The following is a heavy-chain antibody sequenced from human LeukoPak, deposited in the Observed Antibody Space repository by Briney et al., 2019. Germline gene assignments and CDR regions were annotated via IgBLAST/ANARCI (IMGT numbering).Heavy chain of an antibody. Sequence: SETLSLTCAVYGGSFSGYYWSGIRQPPWKGLEWIGEINHSGSTNYNPSLKSRVTISVDTSKNKFFLKLSSVTAADTAVYYCARNGIYSSSNWFDPWGQGTLVTVSS. CDR2: INHSGST. CDR3: ARNGIYSSSNWFDP. D-gene: IGHD6-13*01. V-gene: IGHV4-34*01. J-gene: IGHJ5*02. CDR1: GGSFSGYY.